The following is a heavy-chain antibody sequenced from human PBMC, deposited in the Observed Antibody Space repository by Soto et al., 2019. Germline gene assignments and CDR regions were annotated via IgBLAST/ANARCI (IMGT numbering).Heavy chain of an antibody. D-gene: IGHD3-22*01. V-gene: IGHV4-30-2*01. CDR1: GGSISSGGYS. CDR2: IYHSGST. CDR3: ARGSADPQGYDSSGYYSY. Sequence: SETLSLTCAVSGGSISSGGYSWSWIRQPPGKGLEWIGYIYHSGSTYYNPSLKSRVTISVDRSKNQFSLKLSSVTAADTAVYYCARGSADPQGYDSSGYYSYWGQGTLVTVSS. J-gene: IGHJ4*02.